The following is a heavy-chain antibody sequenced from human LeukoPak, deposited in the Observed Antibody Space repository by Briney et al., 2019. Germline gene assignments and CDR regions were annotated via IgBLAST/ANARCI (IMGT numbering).Heavy chain of an antibody. CDR3: AKVSWLGTLPSYHFDS. V-gene: IGHV3-23*01. CDR2: IRGTGTTT. Sequence: GGSLRLSCAASGFTISDHAMSWVRQAPGKGLEWVSAIRGTGTTTFYAASVKGRFTISRDNSKNTADLQMNSPRAEDTAVYYCAKVSWLGTLPSYHFDSWGQGTQVTVSS. D-gene: IGHD6-19*01. J-gene: IGHJ4*02. CDR1: GFTISDHA.